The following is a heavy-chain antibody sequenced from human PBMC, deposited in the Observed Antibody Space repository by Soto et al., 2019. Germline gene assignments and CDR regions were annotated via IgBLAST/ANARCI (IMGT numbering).Heavy chain of an antibody. V-gene: IGHV1-2*04. CDR1: GYTFTGYY. J-gene: IGHJ6*02. D-gene: IGHD3-3*02. CDR2: INPNSGGT. Sequence: GXSVKVSCKASGYTFTGYYMHWVRQAPGQGLEWMGWINPNSGGTNYAQKFQGWVTMTRDTSISTAYMELSRLRSDDTAVYYCARAGHHPFSRNYYYYGMDVWGQGTKVTVSS. CDR3: ARAGHHPFSRNYYYYGMDV.